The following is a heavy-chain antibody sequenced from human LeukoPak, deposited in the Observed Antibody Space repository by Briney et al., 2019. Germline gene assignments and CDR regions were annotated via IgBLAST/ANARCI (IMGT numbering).Heavy chain of an antibody. Sequence: GGSLRLSCAASGFTFSSYVMSWVRQAPGKGLEWVSSISVAGGTTDYADSVKGRFTISRDNSKSTVYLQMNGLRVEDTALYYCAKLSLGDFEYFDYRGPGTLVTVSP. CDR3: AKLSLGDFEYFDY. V-gene: IGHV3-23*01. CDR1: GFTFSSYV. J-gene: IGHJ4*02. CDR2: ISVAGGTT. D-gene: IGHD2-21*02.